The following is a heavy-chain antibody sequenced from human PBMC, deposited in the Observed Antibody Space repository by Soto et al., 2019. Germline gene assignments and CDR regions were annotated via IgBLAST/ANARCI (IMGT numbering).Heavy chain of an antibody. CDR2: ISAYNGNT. CDR3: AREGGYCSGGSCYRTFDY. V-gene: IGHV1-18*04. CDR1: GYTFTSYG. Sequence: ASVKVSCKASGYTFTSYGINWVRQAPGQGLEWMGWISAYNGNTNYAQKLQGRVTMTTDTSTSTAYMELRSLRSDDTAVYYCAREGGYCSGGSCYRTFDYWGQGTLVTVSS. J-gene: IGHJ4*02. D-gene: IGHD2-15*01.